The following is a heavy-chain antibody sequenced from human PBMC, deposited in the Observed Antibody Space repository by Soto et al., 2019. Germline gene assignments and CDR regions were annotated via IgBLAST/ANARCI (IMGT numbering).Heavy chain of an antibody. V-gene: IGHV4-39*01. D-gene: IGHD6-13*01. CDR1: GASISSSTYH. Sequence: TSETLSLTCTFSGASISSSTYHCGWIRQPPGKGLEWVASFYYTGRTYYNPSLNSRLTISMDTSKNQFSLKLTSVAAADTAVYYCARHLVPTGPKYWGQGTLVTVSS. CDR3: ARHLVPTGPKY. J-gene: IGHJ4*02. CDR2: FYYTGRT.